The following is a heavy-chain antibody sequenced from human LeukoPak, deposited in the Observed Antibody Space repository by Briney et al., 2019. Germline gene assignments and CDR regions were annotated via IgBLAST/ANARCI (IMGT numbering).Heavy chain of an antibody. CDR2: ISGDGSST. Sequence: PGGSLRLSCAASGFTFSSYWMHWVRQAPGKGLASVSRISGDGSSTSYADSVKGRFTISRDNAKNTLYRQMNSLRLEDTAVYYCARENLAAAADYWGQGTVVTVSS. D-gene: IGHD6-25*01. J-gene: IGHJ4*02. CDR3: ARENLAAAADY. CDR1: GFTFSSYW. V-gene: IGHV3-74*01.